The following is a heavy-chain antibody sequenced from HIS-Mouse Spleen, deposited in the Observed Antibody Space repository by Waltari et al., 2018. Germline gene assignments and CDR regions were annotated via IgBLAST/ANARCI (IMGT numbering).Heavy chain of an antibody. CDR3: ARIQAGKLELPFDY. CDR2: IDWDDDK. J-gene: IGHJ4*02. D-gene: IGHD1-7*01. V-gene: IGHV2-70*15. CDR1: GFSLSTSGMC. Sequence: QVTLRESGPALVKPTQTLTLTCTFSGFSLSTSGMCVSWIRQPPGKALEWLARIDWDDDKYYSTSLKTRLTISKDTSKNQVVLTRPNMDPVDTATYYCARIQAGKLELPFDYWGQGTLVTVSS.